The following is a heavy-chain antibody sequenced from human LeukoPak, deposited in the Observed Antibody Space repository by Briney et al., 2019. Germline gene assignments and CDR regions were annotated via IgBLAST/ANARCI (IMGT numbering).Heavy chain of an antibody. CDR2: IWYDGSNK. D-gene: IGHD2-15*01. CDR1: GFTFSSYG. CDR3: APGGCSGGSCYSS. V-gene: IGHV3-33*01. J-gene: IGHJ4*02. Sequence: GGSLRLSCAASGFTFSSYGMHWVRQAPGKGLEWVAVIWYDGSNKYYADSVKGRFTISRDTSKNTLYLQMNSLRAEDTAVYYCAPGGCSGGSCYSSWGQGTLVTVSS.